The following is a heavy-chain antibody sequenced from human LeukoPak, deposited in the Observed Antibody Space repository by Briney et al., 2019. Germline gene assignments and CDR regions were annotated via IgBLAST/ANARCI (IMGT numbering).Heavy chain of an antibody. Sequence: GGSLRLSCAASGFMFSSYWMSWVRQAPGKGLEWVANIKQDGSEKYYVDSVKGRFIISKDNAKNSLYLQMNSLRAEDTAVYYCARDRVAVAGFDYWGQGTLVTVSS. CDR1: GFMFSSYW. J-gene: IGHJ4*02. CDR2: IKQDGSEK. D-gene: IGHD6-19*01. CDR3: ARDRVAVAGFDY. V-gene: IGHV3-7*01.